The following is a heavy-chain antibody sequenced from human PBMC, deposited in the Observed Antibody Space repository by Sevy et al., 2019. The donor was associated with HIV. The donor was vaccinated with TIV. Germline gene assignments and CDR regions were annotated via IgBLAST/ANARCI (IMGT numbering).Heavy chain of an antibody. V-gene: IGHV3-23*01. D-gene: IGHD3-3*01. J-gene: IGHJ4*02. CDR1: GFPFNIYS. CDR3: AREGCIKPYDY. CDR2: LSFGCGKI. Sequence: GGSLRLSCATSGFPFNIYSMSWVRQAPGKGLEWVSTLSFGCGKIKYSDSVKGRFTISRVNSENTLYLEMNSLRTEDTALYFCAREGCIKPYDYWGRGTLVTVSS.